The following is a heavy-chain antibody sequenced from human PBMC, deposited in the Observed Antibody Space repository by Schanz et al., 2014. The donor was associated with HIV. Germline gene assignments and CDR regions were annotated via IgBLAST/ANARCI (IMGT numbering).Heavy chain of an antibody. CDR1: GFTFDDYT. Sequence: EVQLVESGGVVVQPGGSLRLSCAASGFTFDDYTMHWVRQAPGKGLEWVSSISSTTTFLHYSDSVKGRFTISRDNANNSLSLQMNSLRAEDTAVYFCARGSWYSGGWYDDYNYYDVDVWGQGTTVIVSS. CDR2: ISSTTTFL. V-gene: IGHV3-21*01. D-gene: IGHD6-19*01. CDR3: ARGSWYSGGWYDDYNYYDVDV. J-gene: IGHJ6*02.